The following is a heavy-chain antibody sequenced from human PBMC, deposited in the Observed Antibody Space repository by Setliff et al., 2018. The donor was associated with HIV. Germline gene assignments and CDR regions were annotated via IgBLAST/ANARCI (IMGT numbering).Heavy chain of an antibody. J-gene: IGHJ6*03. CDR3: ARDGYYNFWSGYGYYYYYMDV. V-gene: IGHV1-46*01. CDR2: INPSGGST. CDR1: GYTFTSYY. D-gene: IGHD3-3*01. Sequence: ASVKVSCKASGYTFTSYYMHWVRQAPGQGLQWMGIINPSGGSTAYAQKFQGRVAMTRDTSTTTIFMELSSLRSEDTAVYYCARDGYYNFWSGYGYYYYYMDVWGKGTTVTVSS.